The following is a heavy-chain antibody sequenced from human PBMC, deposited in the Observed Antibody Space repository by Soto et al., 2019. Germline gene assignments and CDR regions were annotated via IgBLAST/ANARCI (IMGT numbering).Heavy chain of an antibody. V-gene: IGHV1-18*04. CDR2: TSDYNGNT. CDR1: GYTFTNYG. CDR3: ARGGGIYSISWPLDY. D-gene: IGHD6-13*01. Sequence: PSVKVSCKASGYTFTNYGISWVRQAPGQGLEWMGWTSDYNGNTNYAQKFQGRVTLTTDTSTSTAYMELRSLRSDDTAVYYCARGGGIYSISWPLDYWGQGTLVTVSS. J-gene: IGHJ4*02.